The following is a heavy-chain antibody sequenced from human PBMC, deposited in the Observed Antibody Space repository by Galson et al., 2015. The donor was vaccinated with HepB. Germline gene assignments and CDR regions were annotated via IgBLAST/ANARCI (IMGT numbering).Heavy chain of an antibody. V-gene: IGHV1-24*01. CDR2: FDPEDGET. D-gene: IGHD1-26*01. CDR1: GYTLTELS. CDR3: ATGVGATTLSYFDY. J-gene: IGHJ4*02. Sequence: SVKVSCKVSGYTLTELSMHWVRQAPGKGLEWMGGFDPEDGETIYAQKFQGRVTMTEDTSTDTAYMELSSLRSEDTAVYYCATGVGATTLSYFDYWGQGTLVTVSS.